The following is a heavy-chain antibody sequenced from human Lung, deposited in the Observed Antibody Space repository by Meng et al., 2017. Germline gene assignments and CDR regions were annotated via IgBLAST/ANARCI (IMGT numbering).Heavy chain of an antibody. Sequence: QVPLQEPGPGLVKPSETLSLTCVVSGGSFSDYYWSWIRQPPGKGLEWIGEINHSGSTNYNPSLESRATISVDTSQNNLSLKLSSVTAADSAVYYCARGPTTMAHDFDYWGQGTLVTVSS. J-gene: IGHJ4*02. CDR2: INHSGST. CDR3: ARGPTTMAHDFDY. V-gene: IGHV4-34*01. CDR1: GGSFSDYY. D-gene: IGHD4-11*01.